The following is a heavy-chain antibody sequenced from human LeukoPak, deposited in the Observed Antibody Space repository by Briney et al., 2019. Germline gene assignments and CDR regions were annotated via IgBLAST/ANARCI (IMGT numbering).Heavy chain of an antibody. CDR2: IKQDGGEQ. CDR3: ARSRRDPYDYDSSGYYVGGTDWFDP. V-gene: IGHV3-7*01. Sequence: PGGPLRLSCAASGFTFSNYWMTWVRQAPGKGPEWVANIKQDGGEQYYVDSVKGRFTISRDNAKNSLYLQMNSLRAEDTAVYYCARSRRDPYDYDSSGYYVGGTDWFDPWGQGTLVTVSS. J-gene: IGHJ5*02. CDR1: GFTFSNYW. D-gene: IGHD3-22*01.